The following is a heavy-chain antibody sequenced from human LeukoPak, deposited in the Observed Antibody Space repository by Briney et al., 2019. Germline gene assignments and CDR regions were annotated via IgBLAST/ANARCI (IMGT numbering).Heavy chain of an antibody. D-gene: IGHD6-13*01. CDR1: Y. CDR3: ARDGTHYYGMDV. CDR2: IYSGGST. J-gene: IGHJ6*02. Sequence: YXSWVRXAPGKGLEGVSVIYSGGSTYYSDSVKGRFTISRHNSKNTLYLQMNSLRAEDTAVYYCARDGTHYYGMDVWGQGTTVTVSS. V-gene: IGHV3-53*04.